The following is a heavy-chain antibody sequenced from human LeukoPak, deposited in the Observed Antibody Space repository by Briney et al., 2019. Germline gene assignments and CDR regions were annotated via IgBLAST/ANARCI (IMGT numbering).Heavy chain of an antibody. D-gene: IGHD6-25*01. CDR3: ARDRTPYNSASYFDAFDI. V-gene: IGHV3-21*01. CDR1: GFTFSSYS. Sequence: GGSLRLSCAASGFTFSSYSMNWVRQAPGKGLEWVSSISSSSSYIYYADSVKGRFTISRDNAKNSLYLQMNSLRAEDTAVYYCARDRTPYNSASYFDAFDIWGQGTLVTVSS. CDR2: ISSSSSYI. J-gene: IGHJ3*02.